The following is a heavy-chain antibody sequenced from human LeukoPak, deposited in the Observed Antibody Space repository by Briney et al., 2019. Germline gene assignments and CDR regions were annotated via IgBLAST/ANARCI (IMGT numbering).Heavy chain of an antibody. V-gene: IGHV4-31*03. CDR2: IYYSGST. CDR3: AREIAAAGTNRFDP. CDR1: GGSISIGGYY. J-gene: IGHJ5*02. Sequence: SETLSLTCTVSGGSISIGGYYWSWIRQHPGKGLEWIGYIYYSGSTYYNPSPKSRVTISVDTSKNQFSLKLSSVTAADTAVYYCAREIAAAGTNRFDPWGQGTLVTVSS. D-gene: IGHD6-13*01.